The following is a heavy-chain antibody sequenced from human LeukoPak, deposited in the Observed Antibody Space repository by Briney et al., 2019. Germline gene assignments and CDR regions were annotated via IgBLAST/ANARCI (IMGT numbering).Heavy chain of an antibody. CDR1: GFTFSSYA. Sequence: GGSLRLSCAASGFTFSSYAMSWVRQDPGKGLEWVSAISGSGGSTYYADSVKGRFTISRDNSKNTLYLQMHSLRAEATAVYYCAKVDTGVLRYYYFDYWGQGTLVTVSS. J-gene: IGHJ4*02. CDR2: ISGSGGST. D-gene: IGHD5-18*01. CDR3: AKVDTGVLRYYYFDY. V-gene: IGHV3-23*01.